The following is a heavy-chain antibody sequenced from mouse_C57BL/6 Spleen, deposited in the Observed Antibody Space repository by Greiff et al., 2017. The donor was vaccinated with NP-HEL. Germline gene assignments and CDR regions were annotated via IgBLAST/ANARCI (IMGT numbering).Heavy chain of an antibody. CDR1: GFSLTSYA. J-gene: IGHJ1*03. Sequence: VQLKESGPGLVAPSQSLSITCTVSGFSLTSYAISWVRQPPGKGLEWLGVIWTGGGTNYNSALKSRLSISKDNSKSQVFLKMNSLQTDDTARYYCARNRDYYDNWYCDVWGTGTTVTVSS. D-gene: IGHD1-1*01. CDR2: IWTGGGT. CDR3: ARNRDYYDNWYCDV. V-gene: IGHV2-9-1*01.